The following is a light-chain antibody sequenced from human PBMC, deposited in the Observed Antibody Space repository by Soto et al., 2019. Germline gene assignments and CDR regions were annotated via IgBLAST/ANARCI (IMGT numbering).Light chain of an antibody. CDR3: QQYGSSPPSIT. J-gene: IGKJ5*01. V-gene: IGKV3-20*01. CDR2: GAS. Sequence: EIVLTQSPGTLSLSPGESATLSCRASQSVTNNYLAWYQQKPGQTPILLIYGASRRATGIPDRFSGSGSGTDFTLTISRLEPEDFAVYYCQQYGSSPPSITFGQGTRLEIK. CDR1: QSVTNNY.